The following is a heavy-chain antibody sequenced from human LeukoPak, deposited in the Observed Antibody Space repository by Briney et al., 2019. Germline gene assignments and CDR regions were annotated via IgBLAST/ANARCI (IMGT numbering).Heavy chain of an antibody. CDR3: AKDGQHIVVVTVPRTYFDY. CDR1: GFTFSSYA. D-gene: IGHD2-21*02. CDR2: ISGSGGST. Sequence: GGSLRLSCAASGFTFSSYAMSWVRQAPGKGLEWVSAISGSGGSTYYADSVKGRFTISRDNSKNTLYLQMNSLRAEDTAVYYCAKDGQHIVVVTVPRTYFDYWGQGTLVTVSS. J-gene: IGHJ4*02. V-gene: IGHV3-23*01.